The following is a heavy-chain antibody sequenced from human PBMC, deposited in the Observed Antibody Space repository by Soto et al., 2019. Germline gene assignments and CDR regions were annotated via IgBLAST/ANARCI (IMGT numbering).Heavy chain of an antibody. CDR1: GYTFTSYG. J-gene: IGHJ4*02. D-gene: IGHD4-17*01. CDR3: ATDYGDYGNYFDY. CDR2: INADNGNT. V-gene: IGHV1-3*01. Sequence: GASVKVSCKASGYTFTSYGISWVRQAPGQRLEWMGWINADNGNTKYSQKFQGRVTITRDTSASTAYMELSSLRSEDTAVYYCATDYGDYGNYFDYWGQGTLVTVSS.